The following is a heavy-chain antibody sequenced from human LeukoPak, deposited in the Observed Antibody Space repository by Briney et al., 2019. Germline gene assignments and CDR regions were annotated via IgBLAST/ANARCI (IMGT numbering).Heavy chain of an antibody. CDR1: GGSFSGYY. J-gene: IGHJ4*02. CDR3: ARGRGIFGY. Sequence: SETLSLTCAVYGGSFSGYYWSWIRQPPGKGLVWIGEINHSGSTNYNPSRKSRVTISVDTSKNQFSLKLSSVTAADTAVYYCARGRGIFGYWGQGTLVTVSS. CDR2: INHSGST. V-gene: IGHV4-34*01. D-gene: IGHD3-16*01.